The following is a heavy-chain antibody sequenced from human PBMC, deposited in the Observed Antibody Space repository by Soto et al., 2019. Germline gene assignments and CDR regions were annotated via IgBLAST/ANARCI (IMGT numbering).Heavy chain of an antibody. D-gene: IGHD1-1*01. J-gene: IGHJ3*02. V-gene: IGHV1-69*06. CDR3: AAPSQEVHDAFDI. CDR2: IIPISAKT. Sequence: SVKVSCKASGGTFSTYAISWVRQAPGQGLEWMGGIIPISAKTNYAPKFQGRVTIIADKSTSTAYMELSSLRSEDTAVYYCAAPSQEVHDAFDIWGQGTMVTVSS. CDR1: GGTFSTYA.